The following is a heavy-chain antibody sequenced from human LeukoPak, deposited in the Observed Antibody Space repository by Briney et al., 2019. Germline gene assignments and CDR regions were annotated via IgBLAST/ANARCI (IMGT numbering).Heavy chain of an antibody. D-gene: IGHD6-13*01. CDR3: ARDWDGYSSSWFAFDI. CDR1: GFTFSSYS. CDR2: ISSSSSYI. V-gene: IGHV3-21*01. Sequence: GGSLRLSCAASGFTFSSYSMNWVRQPPGKGLEGVSPISSSSSYIYYADSVKGRFTISRDNAKKSLYLQMNSLRAEDTAVYYCARDWDGYSSSWFAFDIWGQGTMATVS. J-gene: IGHJ3*02.